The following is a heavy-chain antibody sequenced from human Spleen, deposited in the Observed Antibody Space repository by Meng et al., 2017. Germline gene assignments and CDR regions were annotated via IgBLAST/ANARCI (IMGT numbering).Heavy chain of an antibody. CDR1: GFTFSSYW. D-gene: IGHD6-19*01. CDR2: IKQDGSEK. J-gene: IGHJ4*02. CDR3: AKDAGPAVAGTGGLDY. Sequence: GESLKISCAASGFTFSSYWMSWVRQAPGKGLEWVANIKQDGSEKYYVDSVKGRFTISRDNAKNSLYLQMNSLRAEDTALYYCAKDAGPAVAGTGGLDYWGQGTLVTVSS. V-gene: IGHV3-7*03.